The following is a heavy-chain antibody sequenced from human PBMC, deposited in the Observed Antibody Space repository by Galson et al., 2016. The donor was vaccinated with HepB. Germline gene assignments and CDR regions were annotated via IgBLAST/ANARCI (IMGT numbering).Heavy chain of an antibody. CDR1: GFTFDSYS. Sequence: SLRLSCAASGFTFDSYSMDWVRQAPGKGLEWVSYISGSGATIHFADSVRGRFTVSRDNAKNLVYLQMDSLRAEDTAVYYCAREWGSSARYQYFQYWGQGTPVSVSS. V-gene: IGHV3-48*01. CDR3: AREWGSSARYQYFQY. J-gene: IGHJ1*01. CDR2: ISGSGATI. D-gene: IGHD2-2*01.